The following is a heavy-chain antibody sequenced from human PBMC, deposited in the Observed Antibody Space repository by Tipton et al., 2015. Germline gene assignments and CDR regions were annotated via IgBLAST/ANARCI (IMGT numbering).Heavy chain of an antibody. CDR2: IFSGGNS. J-gene: IGHJ6*02. Sequence: TLSLTCTVSNASITNYYWSWIRQPPGKGLEWIGEIFSGGNSNYNPSLKSRVTMSVDTSNNQFSLKLSSVTAADTAVYYCARAYGDYSFYYYGVDVWGQGTTVTVSS. CDR3: ARAYGDYSFYYYGVDV. CDR1: NASITNYY. V-gene: IGHV4-4*09. D-gene: IGHD4-17*01.